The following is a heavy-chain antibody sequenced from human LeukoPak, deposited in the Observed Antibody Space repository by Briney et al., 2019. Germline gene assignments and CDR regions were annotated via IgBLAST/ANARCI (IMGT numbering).Heavy chain of an antibody. D-gene: IGHD6-6*01. J-gene: IGHJ1*01. CDR3: ARYGLVEFRNAFQY. V-gene: IGHV4-61*01. CDR1: GASITTTNFW. Sequence: PSETLSLTCSVSGASITTTNFWWTWIRQSPGRGLEWIGYIHDRGSDKYNPARESRATLSVDTSKNQFSLKLTSVTAADTAVYYCARYGLVEFRNAFQYWGQGILVSVSS. CDR2: IHDRGSD.